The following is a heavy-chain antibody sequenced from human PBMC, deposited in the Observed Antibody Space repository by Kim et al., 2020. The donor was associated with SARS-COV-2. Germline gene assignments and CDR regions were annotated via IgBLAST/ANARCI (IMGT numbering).Heavy chain of an antibody. D-gene: IGHD2-15*01. V-gene: IGHV3-23*01. Sequence: DSVKGRFTISRDNSKNTLYLQMNSRRAEDTAVYYCAKHCSGGSCYSYLDYWGQGTLVTVSS. J-gene: IGHJ4*02. CDR3: AKHCSGGSCYSYLDY.